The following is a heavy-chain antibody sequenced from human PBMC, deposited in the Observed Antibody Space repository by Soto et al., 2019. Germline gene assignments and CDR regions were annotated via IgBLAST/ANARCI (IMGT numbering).Heavy chain of an antibody. CDR1: GGSFSGYF. CDR2: ISHSGST. CDR3: ARISYYDSCAPIN. J-gene: IGHJ4*02. D-gene: IGHD3-9*01. Sequence: QVQLQQWGAGLLKPSETLSLTCAFSGGSFSGYFWSWIRQPPGKGLEWIGEISHSGSTNYNPSLMGRVNISLHTSKNQFSLTLNSVTAADTALYFCARISYYDSCAPINWGQGTLVTVSS. V-gene: IGHV4-34*01.